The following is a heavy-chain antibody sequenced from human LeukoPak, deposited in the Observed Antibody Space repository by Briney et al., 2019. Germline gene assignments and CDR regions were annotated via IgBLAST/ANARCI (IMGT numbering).Heavy chain of an antibody. CDR2: IKQDGSEK. CDR1: GFIFSNSW. J-gene: IGHJ4*02. V-gene: IGHV3-7*01. Sequence: SGGSLRLSCAASGFIFSNSWMSWVRQAPGKGLEWVANIKQDGSEKYYVDSVMGRFTISRDNAKNSLYLQMNNLRAEDTAVYYCAREGSSSSGGYYFDYWGQGTLVTVSS. D-gene: IGHD6-6*01. CDR3: AREGSSSSGGYYFDY.